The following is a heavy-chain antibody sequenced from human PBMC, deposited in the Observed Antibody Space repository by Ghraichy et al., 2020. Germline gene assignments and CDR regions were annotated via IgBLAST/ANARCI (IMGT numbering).Heavy chain of an antibody. CDR2: ISSSSSYI. V-gene: IGHV3-21*01. CDR1: GFTFSSYS. J-gene: IGHJ6*02. Sequence: GGSLRLSCAASGFTFSSYSRNWVRQAPGKGLEWVSSISSSSSYIYYADSVKGRFTISRDNAKNSLYLQMNSLRAEDTAVYYCARDRVVSKHYYCMDVGGQGHTLLVFS. D-gene: IGHD2-15*01. CDR3: ARDRVVSKHYYCMDV.